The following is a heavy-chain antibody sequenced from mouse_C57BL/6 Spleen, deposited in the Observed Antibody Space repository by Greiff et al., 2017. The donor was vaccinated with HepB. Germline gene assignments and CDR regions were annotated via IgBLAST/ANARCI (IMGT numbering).Heavy chain of an antibody. J-gene: IGHJ1*03. D-gene: IGHD1-1*01. V-gene: IGHV1-82*01. CDR3: ARERNYGSRYFDV. CDR1: GYAFSSSW. Sequence: LVESGPELVKPGASVKISCKASGYAFSSSWMNWVKQRPGKGLEWIGRIYPGDGDTNYNGKFKGKATLTADKSSSTAYMQLSSLTSEDSAVYFCARERNYGSRYFDVWGTGTTVTVSS. CDR2: IYPGDGDT.